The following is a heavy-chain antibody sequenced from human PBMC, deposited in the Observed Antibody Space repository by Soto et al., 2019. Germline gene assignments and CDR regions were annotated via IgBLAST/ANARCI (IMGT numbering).Heavy chain of an antibody. CDR2: IYSDDSDI. CDR1: GYIFTKYW. CDR3: VRGDSGNH. V-gene: IGHV5-51*01. J-gene: IGHJ4*02. Sequence: PGESLKISCKGSGYIFTKYWIAWVRQMPGKGLEWMGIIYSDDSDIKYSPSFEGQVTISADKSLSSAYLQWSSLKASDTAIYYCVRGDSGNHWGQGTLVTVSS. D-gene: IGHD1-26*01.